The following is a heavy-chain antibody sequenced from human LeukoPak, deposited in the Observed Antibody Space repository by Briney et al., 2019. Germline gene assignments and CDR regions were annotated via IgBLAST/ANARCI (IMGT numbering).Heavy chain of an antibody. V-gene: IGHV1-46*01. CDR1: GYTFTSYY. CDR3: ARAPPGSYDFWSGDYSGASFDY. Sequence: ASVKVSCKASGYTFTSYYMHWVRQAPGQGFEWMGLIYPSGGSTSYIQKFQGRVTMTRDISTSTVYMELSSLRSEDTAVYYCARAPPGSYDFWSGDYSGASFDYWGQGTLVTVSS. CDR2: IYPSGGST. J-gene: IGHJ4*02. D-gene: IGHD3-3*01.